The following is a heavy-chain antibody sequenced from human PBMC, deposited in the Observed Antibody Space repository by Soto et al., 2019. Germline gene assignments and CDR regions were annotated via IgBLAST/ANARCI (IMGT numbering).Heavy chain of an antibody. V-gene: IGHV1-2*04. CDR1: GYTFTGYY. CDR2: INPNSGGT. CDR3: ARVGASDCSSTSCYADYGMDV. D-gene: IGHD2-2*01. Sequence: ASVKVSCKASGYTFTGYYMHWVRQAPGQGLEWMGWINPNSGGTNYAQKFQGWVTMTRDTSISTAYMELSRLRSDDTAVYYCARVGASDCSSTSCYADYGMDVWGQGTTVTVSS. J-gene: IGHJ6*02.